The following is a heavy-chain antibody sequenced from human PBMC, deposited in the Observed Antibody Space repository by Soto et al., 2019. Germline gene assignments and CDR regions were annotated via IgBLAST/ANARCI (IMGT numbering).Heavy chain of an antibody. Sequence: ASVKVSCKASGYTFANYAMHWVRQAPGQRLEWMGWINAGNGNTKYSQKFQARVTITRDTSASTAYMELSSLRSEDTAVSSPATGQGFDDYSSGYCGFDYWGQGTLVPVSS. CDR2: INAGNGNT. D-gene: IGHD5-12*01. CDR3: ATGQGFDDYSSGYCGFDY. CDR1: GYTFANYA. J-gene: IGHJ4*02. V-gene: IGHV1-3*01.